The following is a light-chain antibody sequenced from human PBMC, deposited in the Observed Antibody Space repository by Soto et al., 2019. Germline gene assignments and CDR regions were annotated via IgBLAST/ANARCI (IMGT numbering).Light chain of an antibody. J-gene: IGLJ1*01. CDR1: SSDIGSYNY. V-gene: IGLV2-14*01. Sequence: QSVLTQPASVPGSPGQSIANSCTGTSSDIGSYNYVSWYQQHPGKAPKLMIHEVSNRPSGVSDRFSGSKSGNTASLTISGLQADDEADYYCSSHTTYSTRVFGTGTRSPS. CDR3: SSHTTYSTRV. CDR2: EVS.